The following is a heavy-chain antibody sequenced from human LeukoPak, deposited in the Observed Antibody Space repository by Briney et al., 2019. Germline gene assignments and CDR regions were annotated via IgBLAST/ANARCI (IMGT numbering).Heavy chain of an antibody. CDR2: ISGSGGST. CDR1: GFTFSSYA. Sequence: GGSLRLSCAASGFTFSSYAMSWVRQAPGKGLEWVSAISGSGGSTYYADSVEGRFTISRDNSKNTLYLQMNSLRAEDTAVYYCAKAFGSSGYYYYFDYWGQGTLVTVSS. V-gene: IGHV3-23*01. J-gene: IGHJ4*02. D-gene: IGHD3-22*01. CDR3: AKAFGSSGYYYYFDY.